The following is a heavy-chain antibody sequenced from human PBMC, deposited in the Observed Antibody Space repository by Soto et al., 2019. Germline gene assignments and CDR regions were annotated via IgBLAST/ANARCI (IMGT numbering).Heavy chain of an antibody. D-gene: IGHD3-22*01. CDR1: GFTFSSYA. J-gene: IGHJ4*02. CDR3: AKDRELGAYYYDSSGYSY. V-gene: IGHV3-23*04. CDR2: ISGSGGST. Sequence: VQLVESGGGVVQPGRSLRLSCAASGFTFSSYAMSWVRQAPGKGLEWVSAISGSGGSTYYADSVKGRFTISRDNSKNTLYLQMNSLRAEDTAVYYCAKDRELGAYYYDSSGYSYWGQGTLVTVSS.